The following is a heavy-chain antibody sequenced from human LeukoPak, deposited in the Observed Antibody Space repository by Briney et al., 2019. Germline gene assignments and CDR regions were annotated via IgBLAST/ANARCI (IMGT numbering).Heavy chain of an antibody. J-gene: IGHJ3*02. CDR1: GYTFTGYY. V-gene: IGHV1-2*02. CDR2: INPNSGGT. Sequence: GASVKVSCKASGYTFTGYYMHWVRQAPGQGLEWMGWINPNSGGTNYAQKLQGRVTMTTDTSTSTAYMEVRSLRSDDTAVYYCAREAPVAAGSDAFDIWGQGTMVTVSS. CDR3: AREAPVAAGSDAFDI. D-gene: IGHD6-19*01.